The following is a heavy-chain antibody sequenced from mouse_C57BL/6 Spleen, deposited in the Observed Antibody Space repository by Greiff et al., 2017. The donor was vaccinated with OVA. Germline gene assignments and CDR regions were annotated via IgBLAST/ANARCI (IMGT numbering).Heavy chain of an antibody. CDR2: ISSGGSYT. J-gene: IGHJ1*03. CDR3: ARHITTVVATGDWYFDV. V-gene: IGHV5-6*01. Sequence: EVKLMESGGDLVKPGGSLKLSCAASGFTFSSYGMSWVRQTPDKRLEWVATISSGGSYTYYPDSVKGRFTISRDNAKNTLYLQMSSLKSEDTAMYYCARHITTVVATGDWYFDVWGTGTTVTVSS. CDR1: GFTFSSYG. D-gene: IGHD1-1*01.